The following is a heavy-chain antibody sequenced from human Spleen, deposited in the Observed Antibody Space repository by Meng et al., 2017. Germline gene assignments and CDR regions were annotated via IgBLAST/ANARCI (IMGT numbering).Heavy chain of an antibody. CDR2: ISNDNGSP. V-gene: IGHV7-4-1*02. D-gene: IGHD2-21*02. CDR1: GGTFSRYT. CDR3: ARGPHRDAPLDY. Sequence: HVYPAHSAADEKSPGSSVKVSCKASGGTFSRYTINWVRQAPGQGLEWMGYISNDNGSPTYVQGFSGLFVLSLNPSVNTAYLQISSIKSEDTALYYGARGPHRDAPLDYWGQGTLVTVSS. J-gene: IGHJ4*02.